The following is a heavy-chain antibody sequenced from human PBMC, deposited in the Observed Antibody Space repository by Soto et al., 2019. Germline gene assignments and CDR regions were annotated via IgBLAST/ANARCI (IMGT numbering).Heavy chain of an antibody. Sequence: PGGSLRLSCAASGFTFSNYAIHWVRQAPGKGLEWVAVIASDGKDKRYADSVKGRFTISRDNSKNTLYLQMNSLRAEDTAVYYCAKDTVPVATPWFDPWGQGTLVTVSS. D-gene: IGHD2-2*01. CDR2: IASDGKDK. CDR3: AKDTVPVATPWFDP. CDR1: GFTFSNYA. J-gene: IGHJ5*02. V-gene: IGHV3-30*18.